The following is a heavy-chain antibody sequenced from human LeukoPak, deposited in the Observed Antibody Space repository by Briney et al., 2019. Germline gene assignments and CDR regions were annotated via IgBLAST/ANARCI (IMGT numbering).Heavy chain of an antibody. D-gene: IGHD6-19*01. CDR2: IIPILGTA. CDR3: ARDATSSGWIFGWAPTPNWFDP. V-gene: IGHV1-69*01. Sequence: SVKVSCKASGGTFSSYAISWVRQAPGQGLEWMGGIIPILGTANYAQKFQGRVTITADESTSTAYMELSSLRSEDTAVYYCARDATSSGWIFGWAPTPNWFDPWGQGTLVTVSS. CDR1: GGTFSSYA. J-gene: IGHJ5*02.